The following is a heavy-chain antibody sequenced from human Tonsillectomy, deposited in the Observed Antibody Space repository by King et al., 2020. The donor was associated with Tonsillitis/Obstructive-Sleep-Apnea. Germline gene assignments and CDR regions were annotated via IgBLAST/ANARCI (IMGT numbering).Heavy chain of an antibody. D-gene: IGHD1-26*01. CDR2: MKQDGGEI. V-gene: IGHV3-7*01. CDR3: ARDKVAGATKFDY. Sequence: VQLVESGGGLVQPGGSLRLSCAASGFTFSTYWMSWVRQTPGKGVEWVANMKQDGGEIYYVDSVKGRFTISRDNAKKSLYLQMNSLRVEDTAVYYCARDKVAGATKFDYWGQGTLVTVSS. J-gene: IGHJ4*02. CDR1: GFTFSTYW.